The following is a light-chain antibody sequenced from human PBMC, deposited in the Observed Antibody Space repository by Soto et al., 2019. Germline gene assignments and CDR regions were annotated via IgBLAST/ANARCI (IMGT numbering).Light chain of an antibody. CDR3: QQYGSSPPYT. V-gene: IGKV3-20*01. Sequence: EIVLTQSPGTLSLSPGERATLSCRASQSVSSSYLAWYQQKPGQAPRLLIYVASSRATGIPDRFSGSGSGTDFTLTISRMEPEECAVYYCQQYGSSPPYTFGQGTKLEIK. J-gene: IGKJ2*01. CDR2: VAS. CDR1: QSVSSSY.